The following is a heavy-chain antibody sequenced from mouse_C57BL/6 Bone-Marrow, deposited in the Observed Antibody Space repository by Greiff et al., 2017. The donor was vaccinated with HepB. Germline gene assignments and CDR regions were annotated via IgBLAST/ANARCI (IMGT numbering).Heavy chain of an antibody. Sequence: EVQLQESGPELVKPGASVKISCKASGYSFTGYYMNWVKQSPEKSLEWIGEINPSTGGTNYNQKFKAKATLTVDKSSSTAYMQLKSLTSEDSAVYYWARSGAYYSCWDEFAYWDQCTLVTVSA. CDR3: ARSGAYYSCWDEFAY. J-gene: IGHJ3*01. V-gene: IGHV1-42*01. CDR2: INPSTGGT. D-gene: IGHD2-12*01. CDR1: GYSFTGYY.